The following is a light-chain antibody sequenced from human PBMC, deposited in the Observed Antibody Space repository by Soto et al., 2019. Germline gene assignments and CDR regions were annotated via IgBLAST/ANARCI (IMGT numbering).Light chain of an antibody. CDR1: QSISTY. J-gene: IGKJ4*01. CDR3: QQGSFTLT. V-gene: IGKV1-39*01. Sequence: DIQMTQSPSSLSASVGDRVTITCRASQSISTYLNWYQQKLEKAPKLLISGASSLQGGVPSRFSGSGSGTDFTLTISSLQPEDFATYYCQQGSFTLTFGGGTKLEIK. CDR2: GAS.